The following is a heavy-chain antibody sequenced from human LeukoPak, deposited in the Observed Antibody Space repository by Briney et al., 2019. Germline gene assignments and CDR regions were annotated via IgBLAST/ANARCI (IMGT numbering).Heavy chain of an antibody. CDR3: ARGEWNYFDY. CDR2: IYYSGST. CDR1: GGSISSYY. Sequence: SETLSLTCTVSGGSISSYYWSWIRQPPGKGLEWIGYIYYSGSTNYNPSLKSRVTISVDTSKNQFSQKLSSVTAADTAVYYCARGEWNYFDYWGQGTLVTVSS. V-gene: IGHV4-59*01. D-gene: IGHD2-8*01. J-gene: IGHJ4*02.